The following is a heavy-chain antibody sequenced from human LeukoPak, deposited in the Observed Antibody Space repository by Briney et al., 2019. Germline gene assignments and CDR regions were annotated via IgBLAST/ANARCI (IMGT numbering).Heavy chain of an antibody. CDR2: ISSGSSTI. D-gene: IGHD3-10*01. CDR1: GFTFSIHS. J-gene: IGHJ4*02. Sequence: QPGGSLRLSCSASGFTFSIHSMNWVRQAPGKGLEWVSYISSGSSTIYYADSVKGRFTISRDNAKNSLYLQVNSLRDEDTAVYYCARGRGDVWGQGTLVTVSS. V-gene: IGHV3-48*02. CDR3: ARGRGDV.